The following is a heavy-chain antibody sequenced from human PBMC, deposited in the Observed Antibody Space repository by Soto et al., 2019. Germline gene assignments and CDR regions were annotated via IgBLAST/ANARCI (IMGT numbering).Heavy chain of an antibody. CDR1: GFTFSRHG. CDR3: ARDGPNWNLDH. D-gene: IGHD1-1*01. Sequence: GGSLRLSCATSGFTFSRHGIHWVRQAPGKGLEWVAVILHDGSKTFYADSVKGRFTGSRDNSKGTLYLQMSSLRAEDTALYYCARDGPNWNLDHWGQGTLVTVSS. CDR2: ILHDGSKT. J-gene: IGHJ5*02. V-gene: IGHV3-33*01.